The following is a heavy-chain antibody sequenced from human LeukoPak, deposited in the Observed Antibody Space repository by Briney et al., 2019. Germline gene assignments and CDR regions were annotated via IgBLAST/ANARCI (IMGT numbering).Heavy chain of an antibody. CDR2: INPSGGST. V-gene: IGHV1-46*01. CDR3: ARDSLNDFDGSGSYTPYNWFDP. J-gene: IGHJ5*02. CDR1: GYTFTSYY. Sequence: ASVKVSCKASGYTFTSYYMHWVRQAPGQGLEWMGIINPSGGSTSYAQKFQGRVTMTRDTSTSTVYMELSSLRSEDTAVYYCARDSLNDFDGSGSYTPYNWFDPWGQGTLVTVSS. D-gene: IGHD3-10*01.